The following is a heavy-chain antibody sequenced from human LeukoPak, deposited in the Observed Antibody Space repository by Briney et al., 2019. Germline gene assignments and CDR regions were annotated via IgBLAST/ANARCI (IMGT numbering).Heavy chain of an antibody. Sequence: GESLKISCKGSGYSFTSYWIGWVRQMPGKGLEWMGIIYPGDSDTRYSPSFQGQVTISADKSISTAYLQWSSLKASDTAMYYCARLLGYCSSTSCYSHKDDYYYYMDVWGKGTTVTVSS. D-gene: IGHD2-2*01. CDR1: GYSFTSYW. V-gene: IGHV5-51*01. CDR2: IYPGDSDT. CDR3: ARLLGYCSSTSCYSHKDDYYYYMDV. J-gene: IGHJ6*03.